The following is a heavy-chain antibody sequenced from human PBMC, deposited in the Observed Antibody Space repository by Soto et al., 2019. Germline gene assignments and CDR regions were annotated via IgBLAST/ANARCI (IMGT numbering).Heavy chain of an antibody. CDR3: AHRHTYFYDILTGYPSDAFDI. D-gene: IGHD3-9*01. CDR1: GFSLSTSGVG. CDR2: IYWDDDK. J-gene: IGHJ3*02. V-gene: IGHV2-5*02. Sequence: SGPTLVNPTQPLTLTCTFSGFSLSTSGVGVGWIRQPPGKALEWLALIYWDDDKRYSPSLKSRLTITKDTSKNQVVLTMTNMDPVDTATYYCAHRHTYFYDILTGYPSDAFDIWGQGTPVTFSS.